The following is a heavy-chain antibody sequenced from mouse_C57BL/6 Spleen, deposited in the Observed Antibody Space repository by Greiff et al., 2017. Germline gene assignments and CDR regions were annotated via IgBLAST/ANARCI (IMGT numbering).Heavy chain of an antibody. D-gene: IGHD1-1*01. CDR2: ICPGDGDT. J-gene: IGHJ4*01. Sequence: VQGVESGPELVKPGASVKISCKASGYAFSSSWMNWVKQRPGKGLEWIGRICPGDGDTNYNGKFKGKATLTADKSSSTAYMQLSSLTSEDSAVYFCARWGGFITTVDYAMDYWGQGTSVTVSS. CDR1: GYAFSSSW. CDR3: ARWGGFITTVDYAMDY. V-gene: IGHV1-82*01.